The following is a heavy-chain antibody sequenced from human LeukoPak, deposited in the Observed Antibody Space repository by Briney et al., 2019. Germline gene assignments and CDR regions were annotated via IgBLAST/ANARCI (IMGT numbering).Heavy chain of an antibody. D-gene: IGHD3-10*01. CDR3: ARAKRNYYGSGSYYKMGDAFDI. V-gene: IGHV1-2*02. Sequence: ASVKVSFKASGYTFTGYYMHWVRQAPGQGLEWMGWINPNSGGTNYAQKFQGRVTMTRDTSISTAYMELSRLRSDDTAVYYCARAKRNYYGSGSYYKMGDAFDIWGQGTMVTVSS. CDR1: GYTFTGYY. J-gene: IGHJ3*02. CDR2: INPNSGGT.